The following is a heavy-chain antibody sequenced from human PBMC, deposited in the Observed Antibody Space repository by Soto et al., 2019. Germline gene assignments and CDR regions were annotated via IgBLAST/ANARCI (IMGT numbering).Heavy chain of an antibody. CDR2: ISYIGST. CDR3: TRVACFGIKQWLTY. D-gene: IGHD6-19*01. J-gene: IGHJ4*02. CDR1: GGSISGFF. V-gene: IGHV4-59*01. Sequence: QLQLQESGPRLVKPSETLSLTCTVSGGSISGFFWSWVRQPPGKALEWIGHISYIGSTNYNPSLKSRVTIXVXTRXTQSSLKLSDVTAADTAVYYCTRVACFGIKQWLTYWGQGTLVTVSS.